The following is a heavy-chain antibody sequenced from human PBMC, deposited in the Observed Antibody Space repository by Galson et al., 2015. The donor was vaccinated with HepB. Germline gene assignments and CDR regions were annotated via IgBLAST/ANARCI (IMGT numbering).Heavy chain of an antibody. Sequence: PALVKPTQTLTLTCTFSGFSLSTRTMCVSWIRQPPGKALEWLALIDWDDDKLYSTSLKTRLTISKDTSKNQVVLSMTNMDPVDTATYYCARTLWFGEAMPSFYFDYWGQGSLVTVSS. CDR1: GFSLSTRTMC. D-gene: IGHD3-10*01. J-gene: IGHJ4*02. CDR3: ARTLWFGEAMPSFYFDY. CDR2: IDWDDDK. V-gene: IGHV2-70*01.